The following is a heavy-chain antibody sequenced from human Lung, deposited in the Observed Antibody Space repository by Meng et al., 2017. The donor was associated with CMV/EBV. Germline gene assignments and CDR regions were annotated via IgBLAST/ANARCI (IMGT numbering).Heavy chain of an antibody. CDR3: ARDWSGSDDY. J-gene: IGHJ4*02. D-gene: IGHD1-26*01. V-gene: IGHV3-74*01. Sequence: GESXKISCAASGFTLSRYWMHWVRQAPGKGLVWVSRINEYGSRTDYADSVKGRFTIFRDNAKNTLYLQMDSLRAEDTAVYYCARDWSGSDDYWGQGTGVTGAS. CDR2: INEYGSRT. CDR1: GFTLSRYW.